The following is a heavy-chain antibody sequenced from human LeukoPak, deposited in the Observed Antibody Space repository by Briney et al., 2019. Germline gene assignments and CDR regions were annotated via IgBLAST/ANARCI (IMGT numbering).Heavy chain of an antibody. CDR1: GGSISSHY. Sequence: SETLSLTCTVSGGSISSHYCSWIRQPAGKGLEWIGYIYYSGTTNYNPSLKSRVTISVDTSKYQFSLKLSSVTAADTAVYYCVKESYSRYFDYWGQGTLVTVSS. V-gene: IGHV4-59*11. CDR2: IYYSGTT. CDR3: VKESYSRYFDY. D-gene: IGHD4-11*01. J-gene: IGHJ4*02.